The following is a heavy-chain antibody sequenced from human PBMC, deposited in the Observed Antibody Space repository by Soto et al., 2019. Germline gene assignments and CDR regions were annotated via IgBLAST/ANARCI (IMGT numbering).Heavy chain of an antibody. CDR3: ARGPVTTLPYYYYYMDV. V-gene: IGHV3-7*01. D-gene: IGHD4-17*01. CDR1: GFTFSSYW. J-gene: IGHJ6*03. Sequence: GGSLRLSCAASGFTFSSYWMSWVRQAPGKGLEWVANIKQDGSEKYYVDSVKGRFTISRDNAKNSLYLQMNSLRAQDTAVYYCARGPVTTLPYYYYYMDVWGKGTTVTVSS. CDR2: IKQDGSEK.